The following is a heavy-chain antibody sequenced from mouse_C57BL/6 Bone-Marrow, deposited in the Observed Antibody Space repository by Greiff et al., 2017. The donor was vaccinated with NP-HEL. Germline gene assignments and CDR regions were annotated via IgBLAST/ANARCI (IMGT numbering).Heavy chain of an antibody. J-gene: IGHJ3*01. CDR3: TTSGPPSGAY. CDR1: GFNIKDDY. CDR2: IDPENGDT. D-gene: IGHD3-1*01. V-gene: IGHV14-4*01. Sequence: EVKLVESGAELVRPGASVKLSCTASGFNIKDDYMHWVKQRPEQGLEWIGWIDPENGDTEYASKFQGKATITADTSSNTAYLQLSSLTSEDTAVYYCTTSGPPSGAYWGQGTLVTVSA.